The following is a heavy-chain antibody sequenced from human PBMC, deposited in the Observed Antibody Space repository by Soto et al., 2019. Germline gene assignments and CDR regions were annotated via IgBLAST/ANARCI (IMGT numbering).Heavy chain of an antibody. CDR2: IYYSGST. J-gene: IGHJ4*02. D-gene: IGHD3-10*01. V-gene: IGHV4-31*03. Sequence: QVLLQESGPGLVKPSQTLSLTCTVSGGSISSGGYYWSWIRQHPVKGLECIGYIYYSGSTYYNPSLKSRFTLXVDTSENQFSLKLTSVTAADTAVYYCARYGSGTYYPTTFDYWGQGTLVTVSS. CDR3: ARYGSGTYYPTTFDY. CDR1: GGSISSGGYY.